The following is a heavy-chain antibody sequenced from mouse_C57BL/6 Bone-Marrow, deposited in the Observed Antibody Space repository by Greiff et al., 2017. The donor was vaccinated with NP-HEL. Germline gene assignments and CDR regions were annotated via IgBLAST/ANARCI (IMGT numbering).Heavy chain of an antibody. V-gene: IGHV6-3*01. J-gene: IGHJ2*01. Sequence: EVQVVESGGGLVQPGGSMKLSCVASGFTFSNYWMNWVRQSPEKGLEWVAQIRLKSDNYATHYAESVRGGFTISRDESKSSGYLQMNNLRAEDTGIYYCTERRPNKNLRPYFDYWGQGTTLTVSS. D-gene: IGHD1-2*01. CDR2: IRLKSDNYAT. CDR1: GFTFSNYW. CDR3: TERRPNKNLRPYFDY.